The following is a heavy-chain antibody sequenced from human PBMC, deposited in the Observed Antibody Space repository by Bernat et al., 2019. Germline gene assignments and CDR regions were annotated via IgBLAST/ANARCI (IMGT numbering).Heavy chain of an antibody. CDR3: ARSRFYTYSTNPPFDY. Sequence: QVTLRESGPALVKPTQTLTLTCTFSGFSLSTSGMCVSWIRQPPGKALEWLARIDWDDAKYYSTSLKTRLTISKDTSKNQVVLTMTNMDPVDTATYYCARSRFYTYSTNPPFDYWGQGTLVTVSS. D-gene: IGHD6-13*01. J-gene: IGHJ4*02. V-gene: IGHV2-70*15. CDR1: GFSLSTSGMC. CDR2: IDWDDAK.